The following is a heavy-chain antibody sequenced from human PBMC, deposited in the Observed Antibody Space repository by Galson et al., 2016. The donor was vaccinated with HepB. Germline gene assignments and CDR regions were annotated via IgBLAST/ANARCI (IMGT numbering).Heavy chain of an antibody. V-gene: IGHV3-33*01. J-gene: IGHJ4*02. D-gene: IGHD6-19*01. CDR1: GFTFSRYG. CDR3: ARDLNTAVFNVANFDN. Sequence: SLRLSYAASGFTFSRYGMHWVRQAPRQGLEWVAVIWHDGNNNYYADSVKGRFTIARDNSQSTLYLQMNSLRAEDTALYYCARDLNTAVFNVANFDNWGQGTLVTVSS. CDR2: IWHDGNNN.